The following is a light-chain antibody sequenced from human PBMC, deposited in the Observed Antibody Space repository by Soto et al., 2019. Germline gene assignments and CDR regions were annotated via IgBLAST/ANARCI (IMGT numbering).Light chain of an antibody. CDR2: VAS. CDR1: QSVKTN. Sequence: EIVLTQSPATLSVSPGERVTLSCRASQSVKTNLACYQQRPGQAPRLLVYVASTRAHGITARFYGSGFGTDFTLTISSLQSEDFAVYYCKQYVNLLVTFGGGTKVE. J-gene: IGKJ4*01. V-gene: IGKV3-15*01. CDR3: KQYVNLLVT.